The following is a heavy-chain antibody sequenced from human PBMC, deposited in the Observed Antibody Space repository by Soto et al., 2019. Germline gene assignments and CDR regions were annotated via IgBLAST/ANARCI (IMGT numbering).Heavy chain of an antibody. J-gene: IGHJ4*02. CDR2: IKQDGSER. D-gene: IGHD3-16*01. Sequence: EVQLVESGGSLVQPGGSLRLSCAVSGFSISSHWMNWVRQAPGKGLEWVANIKQDGSERYYVASVRGRFTISRDNAKNSLFLQMSSLRAADTAVYFCARGFGLDYWGQGILVTVSS. CDR3: ARGFGLDY. V-gene: IGHV3-7*03. CDR1: GFSISSHW.